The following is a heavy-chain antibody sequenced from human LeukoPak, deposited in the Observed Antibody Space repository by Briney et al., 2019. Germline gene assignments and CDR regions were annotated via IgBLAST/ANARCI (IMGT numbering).Heavy chain of an antibody. J-gene: IGHJ5*02. Sequence: PGGSLRLSCAASGFTIGSHFMGWVRHLPGKGLQCVAILEPSGNERNYVDSVKGRFSISRDNAQNSLSLQMNNLTAADTAVYYCARDSGTTGEVKFDPWGQGTLVTVSS. CDR1: GFTIGSHF. D-gene: IGHD3-10*01. CDR2: LEPSGNER. CDR3: ARDSGTTGEVKFDP. V-gene: IGHV3-7*03.